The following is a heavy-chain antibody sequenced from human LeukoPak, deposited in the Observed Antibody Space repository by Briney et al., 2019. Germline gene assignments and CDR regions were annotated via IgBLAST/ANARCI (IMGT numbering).Heavy chain of an antibody. D-gene: IGHD4-17*01. V-gene: IGHV4-34*01. Sequence: PSETLSLTCSVSGGSFSGYFWTYIRQPPGKGLEWIGEINHRGSTSYNPSLKSRVTISRDTSKNQFSLRLTSVTAADTAVYYCARGSIYYGDRSAYLDYWGQGSLVTVSS. CDR3: ARGSIYYGDRSAYLDY. CDR1: GGSFSGYF. CDR2: INHRGST. J-gene: IGHJ4*02.